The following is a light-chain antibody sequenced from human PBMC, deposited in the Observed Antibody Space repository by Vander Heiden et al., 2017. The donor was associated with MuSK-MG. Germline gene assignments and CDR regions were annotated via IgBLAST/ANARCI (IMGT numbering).Light chain of an antibody. CDR1: HDIGSD. CDR3: QQYDKVPYT. J-gene: IGKJ2*01. CDR2: DAS. V-gene: IGKV1-33*01. Sequence: DIQMTQSPSSLSASVGDRVTISCQASHDIGSDLTWYQQKPGKVPKVLIYDASYLETGVPSRFSGSRSGTYFTFTISSLQPDDIATYYCQQYDKVPYTFGQGTKLEIK.